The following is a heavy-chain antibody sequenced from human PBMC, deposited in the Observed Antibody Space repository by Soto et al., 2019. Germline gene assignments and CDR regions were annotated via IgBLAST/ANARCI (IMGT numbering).Heavy chain of an antibody. Sequence: QVQLVESGGGVVQPGRSLRLSCAASGFTFSSYAMHWVRQAPGKGLEWVAVISYDGSNKYYADSVKGRFTISRDNSKNTLYLQMNSLRAEDTAVYYCARGRITMVRGVIITYYFDYWGQGTLVTVSS. D-gene: IGHD3-10*01. CDR2: ISYDGSNK. J-gene: IGHJ4*02. CDR1: GFTFSSYA. CDR3: ARGRITMVRGVIITYYFDY. V-gene: IGHV3-30-3*01.